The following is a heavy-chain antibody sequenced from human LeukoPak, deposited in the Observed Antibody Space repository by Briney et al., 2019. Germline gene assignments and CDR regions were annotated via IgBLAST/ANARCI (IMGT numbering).Heavy chain of an antibody. V-gene: IGHV4-34*01. Sequence: SETLSLTCAVYGGSFGGYYWSWIRQPPGKGLEWIGEINHSGSTNYNPSLKSRVTISVDTSKNQFSLKLSSVTAADTAVYYCARGGRITIFPFDYWGQGTLVTVSS. D-gene: IGHD3-9*01. CDR3: ARGGRITIFPFDY. J-gene: IGHJ4*02. CDR1: GGSFGGYY. CDR2: INHSGST.